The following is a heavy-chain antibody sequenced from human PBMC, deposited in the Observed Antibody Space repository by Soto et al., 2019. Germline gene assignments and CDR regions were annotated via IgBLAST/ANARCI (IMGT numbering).Heavy chain of an antibody. CDR2: ISSNGGST. D-gene: IGHD3-16*01. CDR1: GFTFSSYA. CDR3: GRAGGGGYGFDY. Sequence: EVQLVESGGGLVQPGGSLRLSCAASGFTFSSYAMHWVRQAPGKGLEYVSAISSNGGSTYYANSVKGRFTISRDNSKNTLDLKMGSLRAEDMAVYYWGRAGGGGYGFDYWGQGTLVTVSS. V-gene: IGHV3-64*01. J-gene: IGHJ4*02.